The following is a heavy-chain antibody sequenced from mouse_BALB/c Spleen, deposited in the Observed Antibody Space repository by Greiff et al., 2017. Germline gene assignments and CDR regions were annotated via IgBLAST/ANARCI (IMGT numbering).Heavy chain of an antibody. J-gene: IGHJ4*01. CDR2: INPSNGRT. D-gene: IGHD2-10*02. CDR1: GYTFTSYW. V-gene: IGHV1S81*02. CDR3: ARRKYGNYDYYAMDY. Sequence: QVQLQQPGAELVKPGASVKLSCKASGYTFTSYWMHWVKQRPGQGLEWIGEINPSNGRTNYNEKFKSKATLTVDKSSSTAYMQLSSLTSEDSAVYYCARRKYGNYDYYAMDYWGQGTAVTVSS.